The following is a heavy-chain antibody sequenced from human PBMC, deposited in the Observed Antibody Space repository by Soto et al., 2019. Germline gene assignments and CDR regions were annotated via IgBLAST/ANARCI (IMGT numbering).Heavy chain of an antibody. Sequence: ASVKVSCKASGYIFTAYSMHWVRQAPGQGLEWLGWINPNSGDTIYAQKFQDRVTMTCDTSVSTAYLELSSLSSDDTALYYCAREASAVVSLDYWGQGPLFIVSP. CDR3: AREASAVVSLDY. CDR2: INPNSGDT. J-gene: IGHJ4*02. CDR1: GYIFTAYS. V-gene: IGHV1-2*02. D-gene: IGHD2-15*01.